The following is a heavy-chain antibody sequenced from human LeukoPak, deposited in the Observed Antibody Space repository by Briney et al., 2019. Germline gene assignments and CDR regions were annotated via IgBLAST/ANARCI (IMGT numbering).Heavy chain of an antibody. V-gene: IGHV3-53*01. J-gene: IGHJ4*02. Sequence: GGFLRLSCVVSGFTVSSNYMSWVRQAPGKGLEWVSVFYSGGETYYADSVKGRFTVSRDTSKNTLFLQMDSLRAEDTAVYYCARGGGAYCGDDCRRTIDHWGQGTLVTVSS. CDR3: ARGGGAYCGDDCRRTIDH. CDR1: GFTVSSNY. D-gene: IGHD2-21*02. CDR2: FYSGGET.